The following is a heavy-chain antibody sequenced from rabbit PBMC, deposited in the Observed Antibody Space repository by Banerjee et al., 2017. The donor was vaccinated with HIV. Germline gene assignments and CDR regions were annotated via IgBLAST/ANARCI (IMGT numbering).Heavy chain of an antibody. CDR1: GFSFSSNYW. J-gene: IGHJ4*01. Sequence: QEQLEESGGGLVKPGGTLTLTCKASGFSFSSNYWICWVRQAPGKGLEWIACIYAGSSGTTYYASWAKGRFTISKTSSTTVTLQMTSLTAADTATYFCARDLAGVIGWNFNLWGPGTLVTVS. CDR3: ARDLAGVIGWNFNL. V-gene: IGHV1S45*01. D-gene: IGHD4-1*01. CDR2: IYAGSSGTT.